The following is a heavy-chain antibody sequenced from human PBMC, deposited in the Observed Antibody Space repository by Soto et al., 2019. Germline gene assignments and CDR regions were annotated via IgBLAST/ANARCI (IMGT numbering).Heavy chain of an antibody. D-gene: IGHD5-12*01. CDR2: IYYSGST. CDR3: ARSATIGVYYYYGMDV. Sequence: NPSETLSLTCTVSGGSISSGDYYWSWIRHPPGKGLEWIGYIYYSGSTYYNPSLKSRVTISVDTSKNQFSLKLSSVTAADTAVYYCARSATIGVYYYYGMDVWGQGTTVTVSS. V-gene: IGHV4-30-4*01. J-gene: IGHJ6*02. CDR1: GGSISSGDYY.